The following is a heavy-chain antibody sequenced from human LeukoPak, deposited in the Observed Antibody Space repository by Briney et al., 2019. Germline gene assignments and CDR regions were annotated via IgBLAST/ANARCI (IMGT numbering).Heavy chain of an antibody. V-gene: IGHV4-39*07. CDR1: GGSISSSSYY. Sequence: SEALSLTCTVSGGSISSSSYYWGWIRQPPGKGLEWIGSIYYSGSTYYNPSLKSRVTISVDTSKNQFSLKLSSVTAADTAVYYCARDLHYDFWSGHPSYYMDVWGKGTTVTVSS. CDR3: ARDLHYDFWSGHPSYYMDV. CDR2: IYYSGST. J-gene: IGHJ6*03. D-gene: IGHD3-3*01.